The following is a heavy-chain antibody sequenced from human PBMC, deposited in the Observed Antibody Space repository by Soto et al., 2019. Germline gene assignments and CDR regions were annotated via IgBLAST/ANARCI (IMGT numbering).Heavy chain of an antibody. J-gene: IGHJ4*02. CDR1: GGSITDYY. D-gene: IGHD1-1*01. V-gene: IGHV4-59*01. CDR3: ARHYPIGNNWNYFEY. Sequence: SATLSLTCTVSGGSITDYYWGWIRQPPGKGLEWIGYIFYSGSTNYNTSLESRVAISVDTSKNQFSLKVSSVTAADTALYYCARHYPIGNNWNYFEYWGQGTLVTVSS. CDR2: IFYSGST.